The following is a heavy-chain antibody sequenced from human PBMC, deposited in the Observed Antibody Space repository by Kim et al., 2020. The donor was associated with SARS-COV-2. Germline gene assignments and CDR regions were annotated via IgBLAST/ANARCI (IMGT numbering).Heavy chain of an antibody. J-gene: IGHJ4*02. CDR3: ARQGHYYGSGTYYFDY. CDR1: GYSFTSYW. CDR2: IYPGDSDT. Sequence: GESLKISCKGSGYSFTSYWIGWVRQMPGKGLEWMGIIYPGDSDTRYSPSFQGQVTISADKSISTAYLQWSSLKASDTAMYYCARQGHYYGSGTYYFDYWGQGTLVTVSS. D-gene: IGHD3-10*01. V-gene: IGHV5-51*01.